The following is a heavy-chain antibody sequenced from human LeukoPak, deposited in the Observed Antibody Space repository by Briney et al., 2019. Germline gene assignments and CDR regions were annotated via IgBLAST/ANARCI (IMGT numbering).Heavy chain of an antibody. CDR2: IESKVDGGTT. V-gene: IGHV3-15*04. CDR1: GFTFSNAW. CDR3: TTSPGITVLGVVTDY. Sequence: PGGSLRLSCAASGFTFSNAWMSWVRQAPGKGLEWVGRIESKVDGGTTDYPAPLKGRFTISRDDSENTLYLQMNSVKTEDTGLYYCTTSPGITVLGVVTDYWGQGALVIVSS. J-gene: IGHJ4*02. D-gene: IGHD3-3*01.